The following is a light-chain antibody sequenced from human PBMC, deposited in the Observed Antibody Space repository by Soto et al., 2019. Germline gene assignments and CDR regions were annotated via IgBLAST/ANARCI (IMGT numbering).Light chain of an antibody. CDR1: QSLNSD. V-gene: IGKV3-15*01. Sequence: ETVMTQSPATLSMSPGERATLSCRASQSLNSDLAWYQQKPGQAPRLLIYGASTRATGIPGRFSGSGSGTEFTLTISSLQSEDFAVYYCQQYNSWPLTFGGGTKVYIK. CDR2: GAS. J-gene: IGKJ4*01. CDR3: QQYNSWPLT.